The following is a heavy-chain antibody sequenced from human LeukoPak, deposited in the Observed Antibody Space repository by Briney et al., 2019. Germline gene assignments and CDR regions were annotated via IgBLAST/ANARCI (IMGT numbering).Heavy chain of an antibody. V-gene: IGHV1-8*02. CDR2: MNPSSGNT. J-gene: IGHJ4*02. Sequence: ASVNVSCKASGYTFSNYDINWVRQATGQGLEWMAWMNPSSGNTAYAQKLQGRVTLTRDTSIDTAYMELSSLRSEDTAVYYCARGPSGHKSDFDYWGQGTLVTVSS. CDR1: GYTFSNYD. D-gene: IGHD1-1*01. CDR3: ARGPSGHKSDFDY.